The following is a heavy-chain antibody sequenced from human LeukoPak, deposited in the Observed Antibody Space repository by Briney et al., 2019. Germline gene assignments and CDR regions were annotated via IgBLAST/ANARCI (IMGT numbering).Heavy chain of an antibody. V-gene: IGHV3-21*04. J-gene: IGHJ4*02. CDR2: IGPSDTNK. CDR3: LRGDSRDY. CDR1: GXTFSSST. Sequence: GGSLRLSWAASGXTFSSSTMNWVRQATGKGREWVASIGPSDTNKHYAGSLEGRFTISRDNARNSLFLEMNSLRVEDTAVYYCLRGDSRDYWGRGTLVTVSS. D-gene: IGHD2-21*01.